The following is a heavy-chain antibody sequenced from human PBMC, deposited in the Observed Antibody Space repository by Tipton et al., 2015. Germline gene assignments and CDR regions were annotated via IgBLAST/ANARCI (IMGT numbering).Heavy chain of an antibody. J-gene: IGHJ4*02. V-gene: IGHV1-69*17. CDR2: IIPFFQII. Sequence: LVQSGAEVKVSCKASGDTLDSYSVSWVRQAPGQGLEWMGGIIPFFQIINYAQKFQDRVTMTRDTSTSTVYMELSSLRSEDTAVYYCARHGGGGFDYWGQGTLVTVSS. D-gene: IGHD2-21*01. CDR1: GDTLDSYS. CDR3: ARHGGGGFDY.